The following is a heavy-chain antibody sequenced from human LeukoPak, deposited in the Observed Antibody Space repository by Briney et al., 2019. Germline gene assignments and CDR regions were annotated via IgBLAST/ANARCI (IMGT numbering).Heavy chain of an antibody. V-gene: IGHV3-30-3*01. Sequence: QSGRSLRLSCAASGFTFSSYAMHRVRQAPGKGLEWVAVISYDGSNKYYADSVKGRFTISRDNSKNTLYLQMNSLRAEDTAVYYCARFLEIAAAGTGFDYWGQGTLVTVSS. J-gene: IGHJ4*02. D-gene: IGHD6-13*01. CDR2: ISYDGSNK. CDR3: ARFLEIAAAGTGFDY. CDR1: GFTFSSYA.